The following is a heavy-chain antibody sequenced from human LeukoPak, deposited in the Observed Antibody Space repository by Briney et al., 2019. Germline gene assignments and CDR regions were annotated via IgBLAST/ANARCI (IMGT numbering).Heavy chain of an antibody. J-gene: IGHJ4*02. CDR2: IYSGGST. CDR3: ARAGIKEQLAIDY. V-gene: IGHV3-53*01. CDR1: GFTVSSNY. D-gene: IGHD6-13*01. Sequence: GGSLRLSCAASGFTVSSNYMSWVRQAPGKGLEWVSVIYSGGSTYYADSVKGRFTISRDNSKNTLYLQMNSLRAEDTAVYYCARAGIKEQLAIDYWGQGTLVTVSS.